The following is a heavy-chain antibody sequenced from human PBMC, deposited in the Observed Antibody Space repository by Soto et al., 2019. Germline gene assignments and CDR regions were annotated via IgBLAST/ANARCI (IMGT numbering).Heavy chain of an antibody. CDR2: ISSSGSTI. CDR3: ASEGDDIVVVPSAMPSADYFYMDV. D-gene: IGHD2-2*01. J-gene: IGHJ6*03. V-gene: IGHV3-11*01. Sequence: PGGSLRLSCAASGFTFSDYYMRWIRQPPGKRLEWVSYISSSGSTIYYADSVKGRFTISRDNAKNSLYLQMNSLRAEDTAVYYWASEGDDIVVVPSAMPSADYFYMDVWGKGTTVTVS. CDR1: GFTFSDYY.